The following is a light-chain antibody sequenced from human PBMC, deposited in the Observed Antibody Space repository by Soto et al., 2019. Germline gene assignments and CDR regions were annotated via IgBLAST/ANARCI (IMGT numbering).Light chain of an antibody. J-gene: IGKJ2*01. Sequence: EIVLTQSPGTLSLSPGERATLSCRASQSVSSSYLAWYQQKPGQAPRLLIYGASSRATGIPDRFSGSGSGTDFTLTISRLEPEYFAVYYCQQYAGTFGQGTKLEIK. CDR1: QSVSSSY. CDR3: QQYAGT. V-gene: IGKV3-20*01. CDR2: GAS.